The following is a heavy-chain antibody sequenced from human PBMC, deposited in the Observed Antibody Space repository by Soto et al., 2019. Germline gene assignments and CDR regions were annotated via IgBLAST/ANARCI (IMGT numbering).Heavy chain of an antibody. V-gene: IGHV1-69*01. J-gene: IGHJ4*02. CDR1: GGTFSSYA. CDR3: ARADSGGVYCSGGSCYGGFDY. Sequence: QVQLVQSGAEVKKPGSSVKVSCKASGGTFSSYAISWVRQAPGQGLEWMGGIIPIFGTANYAQKFQGRVTITADESTSTAYMELSSLRSEDTAVYYCARADSGGVYCSGGSCYGGFDYWGQGTLVTVSS. CDR2: IIPIFGTA. D-gene: IGHD2-15*01.